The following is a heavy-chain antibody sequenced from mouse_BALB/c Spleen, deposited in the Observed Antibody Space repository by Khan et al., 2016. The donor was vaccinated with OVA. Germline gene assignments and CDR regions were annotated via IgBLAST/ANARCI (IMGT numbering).Heavy chain of an antibody. D-gene: IGHD1-1*01. Sequence: QVQLKQSGAELAKPGASVKMSCTASGYTFTTYWIHWIKQRPGQGLEWIGYINPSTGYTEYNQNFKDKATLTADKSSSTVYMQLSSLTSEDSAVYYCARRGLRWDFDYWGQGTTLTVSS. J-gene: IGHJ2*01. CDR3: ARRGLRWDFDY. CDR1: GYTFTTYW. CDR2: INPSTGYT. V-gene: IGHV1-7*01.